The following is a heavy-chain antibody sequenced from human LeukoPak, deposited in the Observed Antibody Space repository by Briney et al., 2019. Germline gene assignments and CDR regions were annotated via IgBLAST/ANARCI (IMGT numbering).Heavy chain of an antibody. Sequence: VSVKVSCKASGYTFTGYYMRWVRQAPGQGLEWMGWIIPNSGATNYAQNLQGRVTMTRDTSISTAYMELKRLTSDDTAVYYCARQLGATSRDYWGQGTLVTVSS. CDR2: IIPNSGAT. CDR1: GYTFTGYY. V-gene: IGHV1-2*02. D-gene: IGHD1-26*01. J-gene: IGHJ4*02. CDR3: ARQLGATSRDY.